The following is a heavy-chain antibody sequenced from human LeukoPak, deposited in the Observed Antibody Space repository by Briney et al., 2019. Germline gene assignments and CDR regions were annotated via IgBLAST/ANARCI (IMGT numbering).Heavy chain of an antibody. Sequence: SETLSLTCTVSGGSISSDNYYWGWIRQSPGKGLEWIGSISYSGSTYYNPSLKSRVTISEDTSNNQFSLKLSSVTAADTAVYYCARAETRGYSYGTFDYWGQGTLVTVSS. CDR1: GGSISSDNYY. CDR2: ISYSGST. CDR3: ARAETRGYSYGTFDY. D-gene: IGHD5-18*01. J-gene: IGHJ4*02. V-gene: IGHV4-39*07.